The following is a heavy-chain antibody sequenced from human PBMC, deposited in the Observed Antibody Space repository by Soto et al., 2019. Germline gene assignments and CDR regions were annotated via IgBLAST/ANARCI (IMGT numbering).Heavy chain of an antibody. Sequence: QAQLVESGGGVVQPGRSLRLSCAASGFTFSHYAMHWVHQAPGKGLEWVAIISYDGSKKYYGDSVKGRFTISRDNSKNTLYLQMNSLRVEDTAVYYCARDVAGKNYFDPWGQGTPVTVSS. D-gene: IGHD1-7*01. V-gene: IGHV3-30-3*01. CDR2: ISYDGSKK. CDR3: ARDVAGKNYFDP. J-gene: IGHJ5*02. CDR1: GFTFSHYA.